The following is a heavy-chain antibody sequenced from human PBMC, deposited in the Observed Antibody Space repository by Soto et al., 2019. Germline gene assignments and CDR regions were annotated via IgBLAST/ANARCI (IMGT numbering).Heavy chain of an antibody. Sequence: GGSLRLSCAASGFTLSSYWMHWVRQAPGKGLVWVSRINRDGSDTAYADSVKGRFTISRDNAKDTLYLQMNSLRAEDTAVYFCTRDLRAYCSSTSCYELGYWGQGTLVTVSS. D-gene: IGHD2-2*01. V-gene: IGHV3-74*01. J-gene: IGHJ4*02. CDR3: TRDLRAYCSSTSCYELGY. CDR2: INRDGSDT. CDR1: GFTLSSYW.